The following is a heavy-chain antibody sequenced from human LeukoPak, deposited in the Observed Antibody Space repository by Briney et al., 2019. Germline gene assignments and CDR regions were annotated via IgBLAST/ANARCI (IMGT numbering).Heavy chain of an antibody. Sequence: SETLSLTCTVSGVSISSYYWSWIRQPPGKGLEWVGYIYYSGSTNYNPSLKSRVTISVDTSKNQFSLKLSSVTAADTAVYYCASNRVVAATPYYYYGMDVWGQGTTVTVSS. J-gene: IGHJ6*02. D-gene: IGHD2-15*01. V-gene: IGHV4-59*08. CDR3: ASNRVVAATPYYYYGMDV. CDR1: GVSISSYY. CDR2: IYYSGST.